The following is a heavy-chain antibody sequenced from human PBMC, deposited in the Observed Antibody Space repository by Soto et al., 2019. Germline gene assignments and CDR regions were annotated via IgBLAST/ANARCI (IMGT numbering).Heavy chain of an antibody. Sequence: SVKVSCKSSGGTFSSYAISWVRQSPGQGLEWMGGIIPIFGTANYAQKFQGRVTITADESTSTAYMELSSLRSEDTAVYYCARDLITTDYYYYGMDVWGQGTTVTVSS. J-gene: IGHJ6*02. CDR2: IIPIFGTA. D-gene: IGHD3-3*01. V-gene: IGHV1-69*13. CDR1: GGTFSSYA. CDR3: ARDLITTDYYYYGMDV.